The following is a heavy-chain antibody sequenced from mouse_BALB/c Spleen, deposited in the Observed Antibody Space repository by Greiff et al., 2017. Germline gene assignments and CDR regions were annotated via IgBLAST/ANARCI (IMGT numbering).Heavy chain of an antibody. CDR1: GFNIKDYY. Sequence: DVKLQESGAELVRSGASVKLSCTASGFNIKDYYMHWVKQRPEQGLEWIGWIDPENGDTEYAPKFQGKATMTADTSSNTAYLQLSSLTSEDTAVYYCNIYYYGSSPYYAMDYWGQGTSVTVSS. V-gene: IGHV14-4*02. CDR2: IDPENGDT. J-gene: IGHJ4*01. CDR3: NIYYYGSSPYYAMDY. D-gene: IGHD1-1*01.